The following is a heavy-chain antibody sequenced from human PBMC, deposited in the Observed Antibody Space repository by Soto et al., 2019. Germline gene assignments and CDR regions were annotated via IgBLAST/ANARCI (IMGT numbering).Heavy chain of an antibody. J-gene: IGHJ4*02. CDR3: ARAGGLGAVAVDY. D-gene: IGHD6-19*01. Sequence: QLQLQESGSGLVKPSQTLSLTCAVSGGSISSGGSSWSWIRQPPGKGLEWIGYIYHSGSTYYNPSLKSRVTISVARSTNHFSLRLSSVTAADTAVYYCARAGGLGAVAVDYWGQGTLVTVSS. CDR1: GGSISSGGSS. CDR2: IYHSGST. V-gene: IGHV4-30-2*01.